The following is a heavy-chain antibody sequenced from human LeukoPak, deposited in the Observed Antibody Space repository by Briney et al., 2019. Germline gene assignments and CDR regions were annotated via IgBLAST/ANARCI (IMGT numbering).Heavy chain of an antibody. CDR2: MNPNSGNT. D-gene: IGHD1-1*01. CDR3: AAAELEPDAFDI. CDR1: GYTFTSYD. V-gene: IGHV1-8*01. J-gene: IGHJ3*02. Sequence: ASVKVSCKASGYTFTSYDINWVRQATGQGLEWMGWMNPNSGNTGYAQKFQGRVTMTKNTSISTAYMELSSLRSEDTAVYYCAAAELEPDAFDIWGQGTMVTVSS.